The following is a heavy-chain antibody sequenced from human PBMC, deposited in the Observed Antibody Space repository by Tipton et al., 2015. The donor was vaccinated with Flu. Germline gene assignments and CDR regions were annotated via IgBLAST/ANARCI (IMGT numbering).Heavy chain of an antibody. CDR3: ARGVFDWKDYRYIDL. CDR2: IDYSGYT. CDR1: GGSLSAYS. V-gene: IGHV4-59*01. D-gene: IGHD3-9*01. J-gene: IGHJ2*01. Sequence: TLSLTCTVSGGSLSAYSWIWIRQPPGKGLEWIGYIDYSGYTKYHPSLESRVTFSADTAENQVSLNLTSVTSADTAVYFCARGVFDWKDYRYIDLWGRGTLVTVSS.